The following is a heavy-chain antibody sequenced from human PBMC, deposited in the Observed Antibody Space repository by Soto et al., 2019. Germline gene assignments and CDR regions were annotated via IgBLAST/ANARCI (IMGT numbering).Heavy chain of an antibody. J-gene: IGHJ3*02. CDR3: ARGGEVVAQDLDAFDI. D-gene: IGHD3-22*01. CDR1: GGTFSSYA. V-gene: IGHV1-69*01. CDR2: IIPIFGTA. Sequence: QVQLVQSGAEVKKPGSSVKVSCKASGGTFSSYAISWVRQAPGQGLEWMGGIIPIFGTANYAQKFQGRVTIKADESTSTAYMELSSLRSEDTAVYYCARGGEVVAQDLDAFDIWGQGTMVTVSS.